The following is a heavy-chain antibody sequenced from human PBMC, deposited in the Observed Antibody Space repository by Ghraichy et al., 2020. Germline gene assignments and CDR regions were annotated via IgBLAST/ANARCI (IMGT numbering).Heavy chain of an antibody. CDR3: ARGGIAVAGKSPVFDY. Sequence: ETLSLTCTVSGGSISSYYWSWIRQPPGKGLEWIGYIYYSGSTNYNPSLKSRVTISVDTSKNQFSLKLSSVTAADTAVYYCARGGIAVAGKSPVFDYWGQGTLVTVSS. CDR1: GGSISSYY. J-gene: IGHJ4*02. V-gene: IGHV4-59*01. CDR2: IYYSGST. D-gene: IGHD6-19*01.